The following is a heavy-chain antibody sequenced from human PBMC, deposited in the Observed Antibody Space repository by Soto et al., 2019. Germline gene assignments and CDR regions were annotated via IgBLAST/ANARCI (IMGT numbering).Heavy chain of an antibody. V-gene: IGHV3-7*03. CDR3: ARSQSGGYDY. D-gene: IGHD3-10*01. Sequence: GGSLRLSCAASGFTISSYWMSWVRQAPGKGLEWVANIKQDGSEKYYVDSVKGRFTISRDNAKNSLYLQMNSLRAEDTAVYYCARSQSGGYDYWGQGTLVTVSS. J-gene: IGHJ4*02. CDR2: IKQDGSEK. CDR1: GFTISSYW.